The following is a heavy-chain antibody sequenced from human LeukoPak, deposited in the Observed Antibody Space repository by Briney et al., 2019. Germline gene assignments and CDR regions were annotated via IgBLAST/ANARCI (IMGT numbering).Heavy chain of an antibody. Sequence: GGSLRLSRAASGFTFTSYAMSWVRQAPGKGLEWVSAISAGGASTFDADSVKGRFTISSDNSKNTLYLQMNSLRAEDTAVYYCAKFDRTATYFDYWGQGTLVTVSS. V-gene: IGHV3-23*01. CDR1: GFTFTSYA. J-gene: IGHJ4*02. CDR3: AKFDRTATYFDY. CDR2: ISAGGAST. D-gene: IGHD2-21*02.